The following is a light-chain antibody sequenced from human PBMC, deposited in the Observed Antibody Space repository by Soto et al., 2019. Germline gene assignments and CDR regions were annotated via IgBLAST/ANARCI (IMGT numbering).Light chain of an antibody. CDR1: SSNVGAGYD. CDR2: GNS. CDR3: QSHDSSLSGFSV. Sequence: QSVLTQPPSVSGAPGQRVTISCTGSSSNVGAGYDVHWYQQLPGTAPKLLIYGNSNRPSGVPDRFSGSKSGTSASLAITGLQAEDEADYYCQSHDSSLSGFSVFGTGPKVTVL. J-gene: IGLJ1*01. V-gene: IGLV1-40*01.